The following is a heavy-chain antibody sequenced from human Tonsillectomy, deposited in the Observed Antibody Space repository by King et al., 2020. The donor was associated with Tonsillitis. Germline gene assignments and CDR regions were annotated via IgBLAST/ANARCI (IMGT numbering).Heavy chain of an antibody. Sequence: VQLPQWGAGLLKPSENLSLTCAVYGGSFSGYYWSWIRQPPGKGLEWIGEINHSENTNYNPSLKSRVTISVDTSKNQFSLKLTSVTAADTALYYCARRYCSSTSCYPYYYYYMDVWGEGTSVAVSS. CDR2: INHSENT. D-gene: IGHD2-2*01. V-gene: IGHV4-34*01. J-gene: IGHJ6*03. CDR3: ARRYCSSTSCYPYYYYYMDV. CDR1: GGSFSGYY.